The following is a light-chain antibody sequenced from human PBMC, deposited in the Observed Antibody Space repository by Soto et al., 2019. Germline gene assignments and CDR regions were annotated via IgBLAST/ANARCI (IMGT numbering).Light chain of an antibody. J-gene: IGKJ1*01. CDR3: QQYKSYWT. CDR1: QRISTW. CDR2: DAS. V-gene: IGKV1-5*01. Sequence: DIHVSQSPSTLSTDVGDGVTITFRSSQRISTWLAWYQQKPGKAPKLLISDASSLETGVPSRFSGSGSGTEFTLTINSLQPDDFATYYCQQYKSYWTFGQGTKVDIK.